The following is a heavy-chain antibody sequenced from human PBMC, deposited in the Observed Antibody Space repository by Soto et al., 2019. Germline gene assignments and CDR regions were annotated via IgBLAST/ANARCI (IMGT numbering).Heavy chain of an antibody. CDR1: GVSISNDVYY. J-gene: IGHJ4*02. CDR3: ARQEYGDYVFLDY. D-gene: IGHD4-17*01. V-gene: IGHV4-31*03. Sequence: LSLTCTVSGVSISNDVYYWTWIRQYPGKGLEWVGYIYYTGSTYYNPSLTSRVMMSVDTSKNQFSLKLSSVTAADTAVYYCARQEYGDYVFLDYWGQGTLVTVSS. CDR2: IYYTGST.